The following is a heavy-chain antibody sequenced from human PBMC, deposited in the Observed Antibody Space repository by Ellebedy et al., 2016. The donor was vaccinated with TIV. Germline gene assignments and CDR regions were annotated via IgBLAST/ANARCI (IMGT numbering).Heavy chain of an antibody. CDR2: ISSSSSTI. V-gene: IGHV3-48*04. D-gene: IGHD3-10*01. J-gene: IGHJ4*02. Sequence: GESLKISCAASGFTFSTYAMSWVRQAPGKGLEWVSYISSSSSTIYYADSVKGRFTISRDNAKNSLYLQMNSLRAEDTAVYYCARVTLPWGQGTLVTVSS. CDR3: ARVTLP. CDR1: GFTFSTYA.